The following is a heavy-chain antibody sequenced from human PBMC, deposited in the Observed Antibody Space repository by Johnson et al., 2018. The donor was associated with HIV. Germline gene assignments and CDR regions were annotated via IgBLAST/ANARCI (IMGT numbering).Heavy chain of an antibody. D-gene: IGHD4-11*01. Sequence: QVQLVESGGGVVQPGRSLRLSCAAFGFTFSNYGVHWVRQAPGKGLEWVAVISYDGSNKYYADSVKGRFTISRDNSKNTLYLQMNTLRAEDAAVYYCAKGWDTMTTVNTFAIAIWGQGTMVPVSS. J-gene: IGHJ3*02. CDR2: ISYDGSNK. V-gene: IGHV3-30*18. CDR3: AKGWDTMTTVNTFAIAI. CDR1: GFTFSNYG.